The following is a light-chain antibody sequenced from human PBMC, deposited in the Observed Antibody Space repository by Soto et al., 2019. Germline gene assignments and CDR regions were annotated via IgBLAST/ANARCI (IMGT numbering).Light chain of an antibody. CDR1: SPKNGGEYD. V-gene: IGLV1-40*01. CDR3: QSYDSTLNGYV. Sequence: QSVLTQPPPVSGAPGQRVTNSCTWSSPKNGGEYDLNWDQQLPGTAPKLLIYANTNRPSGVPDRFSGSKSGTSGSLAISGLQAEDEADYYCQSYDSTLNGYVFGTGTKVT. J-gene: IGLJ1*01. CDR2: ANT.